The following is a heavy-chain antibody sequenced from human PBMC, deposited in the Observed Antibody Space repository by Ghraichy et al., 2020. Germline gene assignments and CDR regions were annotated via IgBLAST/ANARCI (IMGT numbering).Heavy chain of an antibody. CDR1: GGTFSSYT. Sequence: SVKVSCKASGGTFSSYTISWVRQAPGQGLEWMGRIIPILGIANYAQKFQGRVTITADKSTSTAYMELSSLRSEDTAVYYCARDCSSTSCYAPGYYYGMDVWGQGTTVTVSS. V-gene: IGHV1-69*04. J-gene: IGHJ6*02. CDR2: IIPILGIA. CDR3: ARDCSSTSCYAPGYYYGMDV. D-gene: IGHD2-2*01.